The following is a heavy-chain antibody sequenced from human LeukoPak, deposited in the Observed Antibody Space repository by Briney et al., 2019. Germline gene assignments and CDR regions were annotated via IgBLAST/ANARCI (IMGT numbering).Heavy chain of an antibody. V-gene: IGHV3-48*01. J-gene: IGHJ4*02. CDR3: ARDPHPK. CDR1: GFTFSGCA. CDR2: ISSSSSTI. Sequence: GGSLRLSCAASGFTFSGCAVHWVRQAPGKGLEWVSYISSSSSTIYYADSVKGRFTISRDNAKNSLYLQMNSLRAEDTAVYYCARDPHPKWGQGTLVTVSS.